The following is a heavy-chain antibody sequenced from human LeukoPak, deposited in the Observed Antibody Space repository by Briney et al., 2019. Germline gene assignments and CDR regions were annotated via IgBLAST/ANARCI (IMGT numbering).Heavy chain of an antibody. V-gene: IGHV1-8*01. J-gene: IGHJ3*02. CDR2: MNPNSGNT. Sequence: ASVKVSCKASGYTFISYDINWVRQATGQGLEWMGWMNPNSGNTGYAQKFQGRVTMTTDTSTSTAYMELRSLRSDDTAVYYCARDRPSGPGALDIWGQGTMVTVSS. CDR3: ARDRPSGPGALDI. CDR1: GYTFISYD.